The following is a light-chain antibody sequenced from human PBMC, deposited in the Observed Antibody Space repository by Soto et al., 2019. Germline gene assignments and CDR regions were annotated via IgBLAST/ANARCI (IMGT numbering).Light chain of an antibody. J-gene: IGKJ1*01. CDR3: QQYGSSPRWT. CDR1: QSVSNY. CDR2: DAS. V-gene: IGKV3-20*01. Sequence: EIALPQSPGTLSLSSGDRATLSCRASQSVSNYVAWYQQRPGQAPRLLIYDASNRATGIPDRFSGSGSGTDFTLTISRLEPEDFAVYYCQQYGSSPRWTFGQGTMVDIK.